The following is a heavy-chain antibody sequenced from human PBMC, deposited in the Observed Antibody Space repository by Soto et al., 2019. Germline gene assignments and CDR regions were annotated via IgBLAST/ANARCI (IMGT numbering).Heavy chain of an antibody. CDR2: IHSGNSA. CDR3: ARDPGYCSGGICYRYMDV. V-gene: IGHV3-53*04. CDR1: GVNVNNNC. J-gene: IGHJ6*03. D-gene: IGHD2-15*01. Sequence: GGSLRLSYAASGVNVNNNCMNWVRKATGKGLEWVSVIHSGNSASYADSVMGRFTISRHNSKNMVYLQMNSLRAEDTAVYYCARDPGYCSGGICYRYMDVWGKGTTVTVSS.